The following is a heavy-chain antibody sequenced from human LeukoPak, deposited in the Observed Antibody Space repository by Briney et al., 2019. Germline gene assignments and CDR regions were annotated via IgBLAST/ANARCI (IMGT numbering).Heavy chain of an antibody. V-gene: IGHV3-21*01. Sequence: GGSLRLSCAAPGFTFSSYAMSWVRQAPGKGLEWVSSISSSSSYIYYADSVKGRFTISRDNAKNSLYLQMNSLRAEDTAVYYCARDGGSKLFDYWGQGTLVTVSS. CDR3: ARDGGSKLFDY. CDR1: GFTFSSYA. J-gene: IGHJ4*02. CDR2: ISSSSSYI.